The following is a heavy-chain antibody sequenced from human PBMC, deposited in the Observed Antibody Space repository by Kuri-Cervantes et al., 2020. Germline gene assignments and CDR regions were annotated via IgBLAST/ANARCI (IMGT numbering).Heavy chain of an antibody. V-gene: IGHV1-2*02. CDR2: ITPFNGNT. D-gene: IGHD6-13*01. CDR3: ARGNDYESRASWYRSAGNAFDI. Sequence: ASVKVSCKASGYTFPGYSMHWVRQAPGQGLEWMGWITPFNGNTNYAQKFQDRVTITRDRSISTAYMELSRLRSDDTAVYYCARGNDYESRASWYRSAGNAFDIWGQGTMVTVSS. CDR1: GYTFPGYS. J-gene: IGHJ3*02.